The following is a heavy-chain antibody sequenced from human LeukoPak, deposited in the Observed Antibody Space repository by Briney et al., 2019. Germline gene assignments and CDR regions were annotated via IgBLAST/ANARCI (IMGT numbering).Heavy chain of an antibody. J-gene: IGHJ4*02. D-gene: IGHD3-22*01. Sequence: ASVKVSCKASGYTFTSYAMHWVRQAPGQGLEWMGWINAGNGNTKYSQKFQGRVTITGDTSASTAYMELSSLRSEDTAVYYCARGGEYYYDSSGYYLFGYFDYWGQGTLVTVSS. CDR3: ARGGEYYYDSSGYYLFGYFDY. V-gene: IGHV1-3*01. CDR1: GYTFTSYA. CDR2: INAGNGNT.